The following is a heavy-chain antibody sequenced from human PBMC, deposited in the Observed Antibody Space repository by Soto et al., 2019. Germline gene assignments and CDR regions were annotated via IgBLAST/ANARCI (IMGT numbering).Heavy chain of an antibody. CDR1: GGTFSSYG. V-gene: IGHV1-69*13. Sequence: SSVKVSCKASGGTFSSYGISWVRQAPGQGLERMGGIIPMFDTGNYAQKFQGRATITADEPTTTVYLELSSLTSEDTAVYYCARVIEAAPFPRWFDPWGQGTLVTVSS. CDR3: ARVIEAAPFPRWFDP. J-gene: IGHJ5*02. D-gene: IGHD6-13*01. CDR2: IIPMFDTG.